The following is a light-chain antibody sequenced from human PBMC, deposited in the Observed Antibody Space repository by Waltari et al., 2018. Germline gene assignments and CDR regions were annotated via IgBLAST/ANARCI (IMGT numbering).Light chain of an antibody. Sequence: QSALTQPPSVSGSPGQSVTISCSGTSSDVGHYNRVSWYQQPPGTAPKLMIYEVNKRPSGVPDRCSGSKSGNTASLTISGLQAEDEADYYCCSYTTSTTYVFGGGTKLTVL. J-gene: IGLJ2*01. CDR1: SSDVGHYNR. CDR3: CSYTTSTTYV. CDR2: EVN. V-gene: IGLV2-18*02.